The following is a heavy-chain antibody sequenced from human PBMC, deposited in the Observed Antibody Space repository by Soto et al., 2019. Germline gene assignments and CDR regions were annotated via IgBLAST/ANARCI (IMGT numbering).Heavy chain of an antibody. CDR2: INHSGST. CDR1: GGSFSGYY. CDR3: VGGRNGWFDP. D-gene: IGHD3-16*01. J-gene: IGHJ5*02. Sequence: QVQLQQRGAGLLKPSETLSLTCAVYGGSFSGYYWSWIRQPPGKGLEWIGEINHSGSTNYNPSLKSRVTISVDTSKNQFSLKLSSVTAADTAVYYCVGGRNGWFDPWGQGTLVTVSS. V-gene: IGHV4-34*01.